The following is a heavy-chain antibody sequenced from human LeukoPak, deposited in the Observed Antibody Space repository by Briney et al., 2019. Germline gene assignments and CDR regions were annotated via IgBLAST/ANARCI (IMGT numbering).Heavy chain of an antibody. CDR2: ISAYNGNT. Sequence: ASVKVSCKASGYTFTSYGISWVRQAPGQGLERMGWISAYNGNTNYAQKLQGRVTMTTDTSTSTAYMELRSLRSDDTAVYYCARVKGYYDYVWGSYRYSPTDYWGQGTLVTVSS. V-gene: IGHV1-18*01. CDR3: ARVKGYYDYVWGSYRYSPTDY. J-gene: IGHJ4*02. D-gene: IGHD3-16*02. CDR1: GYTFTSYG.